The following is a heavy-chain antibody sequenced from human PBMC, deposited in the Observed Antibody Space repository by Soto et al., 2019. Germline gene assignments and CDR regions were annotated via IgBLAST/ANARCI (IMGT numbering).Heavy chain of an antibody. D-gene: IGHD3-9*01. CDR2: ISGTGRVT. CDR1: GFTFSSYA. J-gene: IGHJ1*01. V-gene: IGHV3-23*01. Sequence: EVQLLESGGGLVQPGGSLKISCAVSGFTFSSYAMSWVRQAPGKGLEWVSGISGTGRVTNYAESVKGLFTIYRDNPKNALYLETKSLRVEDTAVYYCAKVVHYDIVTGIVYFDHWGQGTLGTVSS. CDR3: AKVVHYDIVTGIVYFDH.